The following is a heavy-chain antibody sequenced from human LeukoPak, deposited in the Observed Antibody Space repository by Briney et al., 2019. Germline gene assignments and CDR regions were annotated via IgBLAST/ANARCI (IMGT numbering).Heavy chain of an antibody. D-gene: IGHD3-22*01. CDR2: IKHDGSEE. CDR1: GFTFSNYW. CDR3: ARQFYDCSGYYFTPSDY. J-gene: IGHJ4*02. V-gene: IGHV3-7*01. Sequence: GGSLRLSCATSGFTFSNYWMTWVRQAPGKGLEWMANIKHDGSEEFYVDSVKGRFTISRDNAKNSLYLQMNSLRAEDTAVYYCARQFYDCSGYYFTPSDYWGQGTLVTVSS.